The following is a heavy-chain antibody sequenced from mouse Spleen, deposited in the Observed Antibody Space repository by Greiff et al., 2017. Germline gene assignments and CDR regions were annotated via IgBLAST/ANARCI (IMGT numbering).Heavy chain of an antibody. CDR3: TPYDYDRVWFAY. V-gene: IGHV1-15*01. CDR1: GYTFTDYE. D-gene: IGHD2-4*01. CDR2: IDPETGGT. Sequence: QVQLQQSGAELVRPGASVTLSCKASGYTFTDYEMHWVKQTPVHGLEWIGAIDPETGGTAYNQKFKGKAILTADKSSSTAYMELRSLTSEDSAVYYCTPYDYDRVWFAYWGQGTLVTVSA. J-gene: IGHJ3*01.